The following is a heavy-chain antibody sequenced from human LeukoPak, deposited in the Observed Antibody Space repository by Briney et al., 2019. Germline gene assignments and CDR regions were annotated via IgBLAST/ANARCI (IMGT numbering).Heavy chain of an antibody. Sequence: GASVKVSCKASGYTFTGYYMHWVRQAPGQGLEWMGWINPNSGGTNYAQKFQGRVTMTRDTSISTAYMELSRLRSDDTAVYYCARDTGGYEADYYMDVWGKGTTVTVSS. J-gene: IGHJ6*03. CDR3: ARDTGGYEADYYMDV. V-gene: IGHV1-2*02. CDR2: INPNSGGT. D-gene: IGHD5-12*01. CDR1: GYTFTGYY.